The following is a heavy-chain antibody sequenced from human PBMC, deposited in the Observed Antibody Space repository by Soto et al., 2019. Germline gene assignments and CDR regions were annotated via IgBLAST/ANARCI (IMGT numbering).Heavy chain of an antibody. V-gene: IGHV1-69*13. Sequence: SVKVSCKASGYTFTSYAISWVRQAPGQGLEWMGGIIPIFGTANYAQKFQGRVTITADESTSTAYMELSSLRSEDTAVYYCARVVRLAAADPFDYWGQGTLVTVSS. D-gene: IGHD6-13*01. J-gene: IGHJ4*02. CDR1: GYTFTSYA. CDR2: IIPIFGTA. CDR3: ARVVRLAAADPFDY.